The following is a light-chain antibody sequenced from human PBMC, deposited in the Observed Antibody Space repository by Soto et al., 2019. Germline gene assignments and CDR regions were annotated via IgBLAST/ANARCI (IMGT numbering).Light chain of an antibody. CDR3: QQRSNWPPGAGWT. Sequence: EIVLTQSPATLSLSPGERATLSCRASQGVSSYLAWYQKKPGQAPRLLIYDASKRATGIPARFSGSGSGTDFTLTISSLEPEDFAVYYCQQRSNWPPGAGWTFGGGTKVEIK. CDR1: QGVSSY. V-gene: IGKV3-11*01. J-gene: IGKJ4*01. CDR2: DAS.